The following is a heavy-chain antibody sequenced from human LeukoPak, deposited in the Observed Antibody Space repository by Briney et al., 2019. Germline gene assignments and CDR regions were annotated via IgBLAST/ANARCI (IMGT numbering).Heavy chain of an antibody. J-gene: IGHJ5*02. V-gene: IGHV3-48*01. CDR1: GFTFSSYS. Sequence: GGSLRLSCAASGFTFSSYSMNWVRQAPGKGLEWVSYISSASNTIYYADSVKGRFTISRDNAKNSLYLQMNSLRAEDTALYYCARDGWFGDYNWFDPWGQGTLVTVSS. D-gene: IGHD3-10*01. CDR2: ISSASNTI. CDR3: ARDGWFGDYNWFDP.